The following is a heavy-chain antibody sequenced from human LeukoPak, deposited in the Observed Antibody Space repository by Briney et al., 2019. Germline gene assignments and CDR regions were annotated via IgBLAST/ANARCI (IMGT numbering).Heavy chain of an antibody. V-gene: IGHV3-15*01. Sequence: GGSLRLSRAASGFTFSNAWMSWVRQAPGKGLEWVGRVKSKTDGGTIDYAAPVKGRFTISRDDSKNTLYLQMSSLKTEDAAVYYCATYPYSRRDFCYWGQGTLVTVSS. CDR2: VKSKTDGGTI. CDR3: ATYPYSRRDFCY. J-gene: IGHJ4*02. CDR1: GFTFSNAW. D-gene: IGHD6-13*01.